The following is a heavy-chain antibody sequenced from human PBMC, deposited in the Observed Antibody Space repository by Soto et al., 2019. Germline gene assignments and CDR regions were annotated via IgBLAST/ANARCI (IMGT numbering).Heavy chain of an antibody. CDR3: ARRVDAPVGTHTFDY. CDR2: VNHSGTT. Sequence: QVQLQQWGTGLLKPSETLSLTCAVYGESFSGYFWTWVRQSPGKGLEWIGEVNHSGTTNYNPSLKSRATIXXDXSXXQFSLKVTSVTVADTSVYYCARRVDAPVGTHTFDYWGQGTLVTVSS. V-gene: IGHV4-34*01. D-gene: IGHD1-7*01. J-gene: IGHJ4*02. CDR1: GESFSGYF.